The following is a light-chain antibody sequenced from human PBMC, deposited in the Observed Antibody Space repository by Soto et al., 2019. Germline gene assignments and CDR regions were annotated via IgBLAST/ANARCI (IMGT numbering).Light chain of an antibody. CDR2: DTS. V-gene: IGKV3-15*01. CDR3: QPYNNWPLT. CDR1: QGIGDT. J-gene: IGKJ4*01. Sequence: DIVMTQSASTLSGSPGDGVTITWRASQGIGDTLAWYQHKPGQTPRLLIYDTSTRATGVPARFSGSRSGPEFTLTINSLQSEDFAIYYCQPYNNWPLTFGGGTKVDIK.